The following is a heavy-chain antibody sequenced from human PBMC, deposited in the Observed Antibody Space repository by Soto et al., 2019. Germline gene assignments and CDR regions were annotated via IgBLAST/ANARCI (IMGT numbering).Heavy chain of an antibody. CDR3: ARGRTYYYGSGSYYFDY. CDR2: INRSGST. CDR1: GGSFSGYY. V-gene: IGHV4-34*01. Sequence: SETLSLTCAVYGGSFSGYYWSWIRQPPGKGLEWIGEINRSGSTNYNPSLKSRVTISVDTSKNQFSLKLSSVTAADTAVYYCARGRTYYYGSGSYYFDYWGQGTLVPVSS. J-gene: IGHJ4*02. D-gene: IGHD3-10*01.